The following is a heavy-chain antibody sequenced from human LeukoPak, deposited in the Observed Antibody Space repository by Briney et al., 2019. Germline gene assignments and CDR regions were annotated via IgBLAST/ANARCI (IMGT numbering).Heavy chain of an antibody. CDR2: ITISGRTA. J-gene: IGHJ4*02. D-gene: IGHD3-10*01. V-gene: IGHV3-23*05. Sequence: GGSLRLSCLASGFTFSNYAMSWVRQAPGKGLEWVSGITISGRTAYYADSVKGRFTISRDNFKNTLYLQMNSLRAEDTAVYYCAKGDYYDFDYWGQGTLVTVSS. CDR1: GFTFSNYA. CDR3: AKGDYYDFDY.